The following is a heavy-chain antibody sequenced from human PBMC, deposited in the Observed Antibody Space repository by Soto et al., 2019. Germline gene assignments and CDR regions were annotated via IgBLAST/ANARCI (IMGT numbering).Heavy chain of an antibody. CDR3: ARRYSGYDLDY. CDR2: INHSGST. CDR1: GGSFSGYY. D-gene: IGHD5-12*01. J-gene: IGHJ4*02. Sequence: QVQLQQWGAGLLKPSETLSLTCAVYGGSFSGYYWSWIRQPPGKGLEWIGEINHSGSTNYNPSLKSRFTISVDTSNNQFSLKLSSVTAADTAVYYCARRYSGYDLDYWGQGTLVTVSS. V-gene: IGHV4-34*01.